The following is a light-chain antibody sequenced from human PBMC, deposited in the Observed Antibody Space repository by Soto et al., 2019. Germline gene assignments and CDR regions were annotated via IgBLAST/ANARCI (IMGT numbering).Light chain of an antibody. CDR1: SSDVGGYNY. Sequence: QSALTQPRSESGSPGQSVTISCTGTSSDVGGYNYVSWYQQHPGKAPKCIIYDVSKRPSGVPDRFSGSKSGNTASLTISGLQAEDEGDYYCSAYTSTSTLVFGGGTQLTVL. CDR3: SAYTSTSTLV. CDR2: DVS. V-gene: IGLV2-11*01. J-gene: IGLJ3*02.